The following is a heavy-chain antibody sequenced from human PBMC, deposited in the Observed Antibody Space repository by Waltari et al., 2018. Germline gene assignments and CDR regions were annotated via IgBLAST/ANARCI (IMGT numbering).Heavy chain of an antibody. Sequence: QLQLQESGPGLVKPSETLSLTCTVSGGSISSSSYYWGWIRQPPGKGLEWIGSIYYSGITYYNPSLKSRVTISVATSKNQFSLKLGSVTAADTAVYYCARRGKYPDAFDIWGQGTMVTVSS. CDR2: IYYSGIT. D-gene: IGHD2-2*01. CDR3: ARRGKYPDAFDI. J-gene: IGHJ3*02. CDR1: GGSISSSSYY. V-gene: IGHV4-39*01.